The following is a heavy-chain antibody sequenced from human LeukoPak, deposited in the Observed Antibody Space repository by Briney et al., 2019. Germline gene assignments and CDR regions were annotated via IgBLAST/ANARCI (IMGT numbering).Heavy chain of an antibody. J-gene: IGHJ2*01. V-gene: IGHV4-39*07. CDR2: IYYTGST. D-gene: IGHD5-12*01. Sequence: SETLSLTCSVSGGSISSSDYYWGWIRQPPGKGLEWIGSIYYTGSTNYNPSLKSRVTISLDTSKKQFSLKLSSVTAADTAVYYCARLSSGLWYFDLWGRGTLVTVSS. CDR1: GGSISSSDYY. CDR3: ARLSSGLWYFDL.